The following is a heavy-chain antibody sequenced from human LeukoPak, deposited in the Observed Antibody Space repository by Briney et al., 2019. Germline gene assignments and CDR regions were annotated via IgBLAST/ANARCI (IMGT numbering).Heavy chain of an antibody. CDR1: GGTFSSYA. CDR3: ARADNLYHYDSSGYYYFDY. J-gene: IGHJ4*02. CDR2: IIPILGIA. Sequence: ALVKVSCKASGGTFSSYAISWVRQAPGQGLEWMGRIIPILGIANYAQKFQGRVTITADKSTSTAYMELSSLRSEDTAVYYCARADNLYHYDSSGYYYFDYWGQGTLVTVSS. D-gene: IGHD3-22*01. V-gene: IGHV1-69*04.